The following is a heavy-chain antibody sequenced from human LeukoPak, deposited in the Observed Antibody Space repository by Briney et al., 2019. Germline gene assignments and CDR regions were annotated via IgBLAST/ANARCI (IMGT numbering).Heavy chain of an antibody. D-gene: IGHD3-22*01. J-gene: IGHJ4*02. CDR3: AKRGVVIRVILVGFHKEAYYFDS. CDR2: ISDRGSRT. Sequence: GSLRLSCAVSGITLSNYGMSWVRQAPGKGLEWVAGISDRGSRTNYADSVKGRFTISTDHPKNTLYLQMNSLRAEDTAVYFCAKRGVVIRVILVGFHKEAYYFDSWGQGALVTVSS. V-gene: IGHV3-23*01. CDR1: GITLSNYG.